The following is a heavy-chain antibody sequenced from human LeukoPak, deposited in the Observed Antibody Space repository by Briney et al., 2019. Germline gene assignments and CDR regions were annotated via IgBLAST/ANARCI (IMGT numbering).Heavy chain of an antibody. Sequence: GGSLRLSCAASEFTFSSYSMNWVRRAPGKGLEWVSYITNSGNSKSYADSVKGRFTISRDNAKNSLYLQMNSLRAEDTAVYYCARDPGEAYYYDSSGSFDYWGQGTLVTVSS. D-gene: IGHD3-22*01. CDR2: ITNSGNSK. J-gene: IGHJ4*02. CDR1: EFTFSSYS. CDR3: ARDPGEAYYYDSSGSFDY. V-gene: IGHV3-48*04.